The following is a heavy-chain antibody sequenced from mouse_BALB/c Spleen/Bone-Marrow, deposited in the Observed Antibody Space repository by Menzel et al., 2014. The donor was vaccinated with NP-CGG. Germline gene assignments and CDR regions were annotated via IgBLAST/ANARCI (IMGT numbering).Heavy chain of an antibody. Sequence: EVQGVESGGGLVKPGGSLKLSCAASGFTFSSYTMSWVRQTPEKRLEWVATISSGGSYTYYPDSVKGRFTISRDNAKNTLYLQMGSLKSEDTAMYYCTRSYYRYDEEAWFAYWGQGTLVTVSA. V-gene: IGHV5-6-4*01. CDR3: TRSYYRYDEEAWFAY. CDR1: GFTFSSYT. CDR2: ISSGGSYT. J-gene: IGHJ3*01. D-gene: IGHD2-14*01.